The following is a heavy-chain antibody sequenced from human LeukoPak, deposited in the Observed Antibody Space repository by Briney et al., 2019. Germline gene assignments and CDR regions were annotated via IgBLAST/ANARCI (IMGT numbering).Heavy chain of an antibody. J-gene: IGHJ4*02. Sequence: GGSLRLSCAASGFTFSSYSMNWVRQAPGKGLEWVSFISSSSSYIYYADSVKGRFTISRDNAKNSLYLQMNSLRAEDTAVYYCARDRYYDSSGYYPGGPFDYWGQGTLVTVSS. D-gene: IGHD3-22*01. CDR3: ARDRYYDSSGYYPGGPFDY. CDR2: ISSSSSYI. CDR1: GFTFSSYS. V-gene: IGHV3-21*01.